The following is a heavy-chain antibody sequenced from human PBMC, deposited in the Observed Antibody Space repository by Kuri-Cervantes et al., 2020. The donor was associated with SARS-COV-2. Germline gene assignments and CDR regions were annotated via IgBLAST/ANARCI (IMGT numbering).Heavy chain of an antibody. CDR1: GGSISSSSYY. V-gene: IGHV4-39*07. CDR2: IYHSGST. CDR3: ARAGSYLDAFDI. D-gene: IGHD1-26*01. Sequence: GSLRLSCTVSGGSISSSSYYWGWIRQPPGKGLEWIGSIYHSGSTYYNPSLKSRVTISVDTSKNQFSLKLSSVTAADTAVYYCARAGSYLDAFDIWGQGTMVTVSS. J-gene: IGHJ3*02.